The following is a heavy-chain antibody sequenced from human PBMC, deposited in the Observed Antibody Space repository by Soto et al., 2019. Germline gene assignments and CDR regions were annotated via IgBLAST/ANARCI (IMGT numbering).Heavy chain of an antibody. J-gene: IGHJ5*02. CDR1: GYTFTSYD. CDR3: ARGHRRLGYCSGGSCYREEYWFDP. V-gene: IGHV1-8*01. D-gene: IGHD2-15*01. Sequence: GASVKVSCKASGYTFTSYDINWVRQATGQGLEWMGWMNPNSGNTGYAQKFQGRVTMTRNTSISTAYMELSSLRSEDTAVYYCARGHRRLGYCSGGSCYREEYWFDPWGHGTLVTVSS. CDR2: MNPNSGNT.